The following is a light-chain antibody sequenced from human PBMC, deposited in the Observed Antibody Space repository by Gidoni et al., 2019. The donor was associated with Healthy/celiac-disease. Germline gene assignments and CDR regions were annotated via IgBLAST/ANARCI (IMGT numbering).Light chain of an antibody. CDR3: QQRGRWPLT. CDR2: GAS. J-gene: IGKJ4*01. V-gene: IGKV3-11*01. Sequence: EIVLTQSPATLSLSPGERATLSCSASQSLGTFLVWYQHKPGQAPRLLIYGASTRSTGVPARFSGAGSGTDFTLTIASLEPEDFAIYYCQQRGRWPLTFGGGTRVEI. CDR1: QSLGTF.